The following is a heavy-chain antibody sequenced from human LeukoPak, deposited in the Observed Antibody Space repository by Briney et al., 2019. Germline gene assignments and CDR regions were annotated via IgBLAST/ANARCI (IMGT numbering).Heavy chain of an antibody. CDR2: IYYSGST. J-gene: IGHJ6*02. D-gene: IGHD2-15*01. Sequence: SETLSLTCTVSGGSISSYYWSWIRQPPGKGLEWIGYIYYSGSTNYNPSLKSRVTISVDTSKNQFSLKLSSVTAADTAVYYCARSLGHCSGGSCEYYSMDVWGQGTTVTVSS. CDR3: ARSLGHCSGGSCEYYSMDV. CDR1: GGSISSYY. V-gene: IGHV4-59*01.